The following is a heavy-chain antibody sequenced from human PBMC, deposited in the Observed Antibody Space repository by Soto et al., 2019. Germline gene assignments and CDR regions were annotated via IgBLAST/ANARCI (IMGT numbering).Heavy chain of an antibody. D-gene: IGHD5-18*01. CDR2: IYYSGST. Sequence: SETLSLTCTVSGGSTSSCGYYWSWIRQHPGKGLEWIGYIYYSGSTYYNPSLKSRVTLSVDTSKNQFSLKLSSVTAADTAVYYCARMDTAMDYGMDVWGQGTTVSVSS. V-gene: IGHV4-31*03. J-gene: IGHJ6*02. CDR3: ARMDTAMDYGMDV. CDR1: GGSTSSCGYY.